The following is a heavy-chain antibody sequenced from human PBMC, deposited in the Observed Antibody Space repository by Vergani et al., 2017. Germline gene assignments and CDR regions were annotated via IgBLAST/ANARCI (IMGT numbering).Heavy chain of an antibody. Sequence: QMQLQESGPGLVKPSQTLSLTCSVSGGSISSGPYSWNWIRQPAGRGLEWIGRIYTSGSTDNNPSLQIRVTLSVDTSKNLFSLKLTSVTAADTSVYYCAIVYSPDYYSNTNFYTCDYWGQGTLVTVSS. CDR1: GGSISSGPYS. CDR2: IYTSGST. CDR3: AIVYSPDYYSNTNFYTCDY. J-gene: IGHJ4*02. V-gene: IGHV4-61*02. D-gene: IGHD2-2*02.